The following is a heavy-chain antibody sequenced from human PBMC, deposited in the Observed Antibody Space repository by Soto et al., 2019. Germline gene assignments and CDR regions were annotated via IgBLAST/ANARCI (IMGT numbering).Heavy chain of an antibody. V-gene: IGHV3-23*01. Sequence: PGGSLRLSCAASGFTFSSYAMSWVRQAPGKGREWVSTISCSDGRTYSTDSVQGRFTISRDNSRNTAYLQMNRLRAEDTAVYHCRTGAAQYTPLAFFGCWG. CDR1: GFTFSSYA. CDR3: RTGAAQYTPLAFFGC. J-gene: IGHJ6*01. D-gene: IGHD2-15*01. CDR2: ISCSDGRT.